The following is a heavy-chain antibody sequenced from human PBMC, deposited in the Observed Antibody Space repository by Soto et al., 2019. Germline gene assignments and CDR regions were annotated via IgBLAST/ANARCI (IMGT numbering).Heavy chain of an antibody. CDR2: IIPILGIA. J-gene: IGHJ3*02. Sequence: QVQLVQSGAEVKKPGSSVKVSCKASGGTFSSYTISWVRQAPGQGLEWMGRIIPILGIANYAQKFQGRVTITADKSTSTAYMGLSSLRSEDTAVYYCARGYDYGDLLAFDIWGQGTMVTVSS. D-gene: IGHD4-17*01. CDR1: GGTFSSYT. V-gene: IGHV1-69*02. CDR3: ARGYDYGDLLAFDI.